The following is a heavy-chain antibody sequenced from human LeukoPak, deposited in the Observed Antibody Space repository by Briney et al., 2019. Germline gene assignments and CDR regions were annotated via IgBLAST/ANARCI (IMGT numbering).Heavy chain of an antibody. CDR1: GFTFSTYG. Sequence: PGGSLRLSCAAAGFTFSTYGMQWIRQAPGKGLEWVALIWYDGSNKYYTDSVKGRFTVSRDNSKNTLYLQMDSLRADDTAVYYCARDPFDGDYYFDYWGQGTLVTVSS. CDR3: ARDPFDGDYYFDY. CDR2: IWYDGSNK. J-gene: IGHJ4*02. D-gene: IGHD4-17*01. V-gene: IGHV3-33*01.